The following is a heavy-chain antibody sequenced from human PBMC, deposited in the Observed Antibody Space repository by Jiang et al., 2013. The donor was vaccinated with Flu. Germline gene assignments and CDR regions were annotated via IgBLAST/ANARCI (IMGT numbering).Heavy chain of an antibody. CDR3: AAYGSGRRGGFDH. J-gene: IGHJ4*02. D-gene: IGHD3-10*01. CDR1: GYLFTNYY. Sequence: GREVKRPGTSVRLSCKASGYLFTNYYIHWVRQAPGQGLEWMGIINPGDGGTKYAQDILGRATLTSDTSTSTVYMDLNSLRTEDTAVYYCAAYGSGRRGGFDHWGQGTLVTVSS. V-gene: IGHV1-46*01. CDR2: INPGDGGT.